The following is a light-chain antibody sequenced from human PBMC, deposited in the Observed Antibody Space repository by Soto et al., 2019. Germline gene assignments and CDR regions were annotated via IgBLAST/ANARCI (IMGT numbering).Light chain of an antibody. CDR3: QQYKSLYT. CDR1: QSISSW. J-gene: IGKJ2*01. CDR2: KSA. Sequence: DIQMTKSPSTLSASVGDRFTITCRARQSISSWVAWYQHKPGKAPKLLIYKSASLVSGVSSRFSGSGSGTEFTLTISRLQPDDFATYYYQQYKSLYTFGQGTKLEIK. V-gene: IGKV1-5*03.